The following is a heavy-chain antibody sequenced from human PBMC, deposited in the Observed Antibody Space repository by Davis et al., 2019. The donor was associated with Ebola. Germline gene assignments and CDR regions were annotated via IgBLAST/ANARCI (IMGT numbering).Heavy chain of an antibody. Sequence: GESLKISCAASGFTFSSYSMNWVRQAPGKGLEWVSSISSSSYIYYADSVKGRFTISRDNAKNSLYLQMNSLRAEDTAVYYCARETGTTSWGQGTLVTVSS. CDR1: GFTFSSYS. CDR3: ARETGTTS. V-gene: IGHV3-21*01. D-gene: IGHD1-7*01. J-gene: IGHJ4*02. CDR2: ISSSSYI.